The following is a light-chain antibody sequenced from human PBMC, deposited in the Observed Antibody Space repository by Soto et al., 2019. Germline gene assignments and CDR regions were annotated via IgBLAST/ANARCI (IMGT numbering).Light chain of an antibody. J-gene: IGKJ1*01. V-gene: IGKV3-20*01. Sequence: IVLTQSPGTLSLSPGERATLSCRASQSVSSSYLAWYQQKPGQAPRLLIYGVSIRATGIPDRFSGSGSETDFTLTISRLEPEDFAVYSCQQYSEFPRTFGQGTRVEIK. CDR1: QSVSSSY. CDR2: GVS. CDR3: QQYSEFPRT.